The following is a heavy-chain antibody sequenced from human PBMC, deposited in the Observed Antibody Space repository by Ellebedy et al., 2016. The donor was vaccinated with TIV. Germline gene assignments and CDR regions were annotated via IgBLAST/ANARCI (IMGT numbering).Heavy chain of an antibody. CDR3: ASRGAYSGYDFYWFDP. CDR1: GGTFSSYA. Sequence: AASVKVSCKASGGTFSSYAISWVRQAPGQGLEWMGGIIPIFGTANYAQKFQGRVTITADESTSTAYMELSSLRSEDTAVYYCASRGAYSGYDFYWFDPWGQGTLVTVSS. V-gene: IGHV1-69*13. CDR2: IIPIFGTA. J-gene: IGHJ5*02. D-gene: IGHD5-12*01.